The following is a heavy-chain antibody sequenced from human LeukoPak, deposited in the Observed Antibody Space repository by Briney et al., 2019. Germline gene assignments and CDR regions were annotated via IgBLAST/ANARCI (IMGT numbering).Heavy chain of an antibody. Sequence: PGGSLRLSCAASGFSVTNNYMSWVRQAPGRGLEWVSLIYADGTTHYADSVKGRFTISKDTSQNTVYPQMNSLRAEDTAMYYCARDRAGTQAWVEFDPWGQGTLVTVSS. CDR3: ARDRAGTQAWVEFDP. CDR1: GFSVTNNY. D-gene: IGHD3-10*01. J-gene: IGHJ5*02. V-gene: IGHV3-66*02. CDR2: IYADGTT.